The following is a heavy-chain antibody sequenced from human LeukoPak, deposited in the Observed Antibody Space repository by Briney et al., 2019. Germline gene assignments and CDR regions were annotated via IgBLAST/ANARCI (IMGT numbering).Heavy chain of an antibody. CDR3: ARGLGFGWGGVAAHDAFDI. D-gene: IGHD2-15*01. CDR2: IYHSGST. J-gene: IGHJ3*02. CDR1: GGSISSSNW. V-gene: IGHV4-4*02. Sequence: PSETLSLTCAVSGGSISSSNWWSWVRQPPGKGLEWIGEIYHSGSTNYNPSPKSRVTISVDKSKNQFSLKLSSVTAADTAVYYCARGLGFGWGGVAAHDAFDIWGQGTMVTVSS.